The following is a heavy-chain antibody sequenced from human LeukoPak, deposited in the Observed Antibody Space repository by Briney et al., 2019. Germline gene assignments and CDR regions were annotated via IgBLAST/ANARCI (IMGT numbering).Heavy chain of an antibody. V-gene: IGHV5-51*01. Sequence: GESLKISCKGSGYSFTSYWIGWVRQMPGKGLEWMGIIYSGDSDTRYSPSFQGQVTISADKSISTAYLQWSSLKASDTAMYYCARHGGYCSSTSCYTWFDPWGQGTLVTVSS. J-gene: IGHJ5*02. CDR2: IYSGDSDT. CDR1: GYSFTSYW. CDR3: ARHGGYCSSTSCYTWFDP. D-gene: IGHD2-2*02.